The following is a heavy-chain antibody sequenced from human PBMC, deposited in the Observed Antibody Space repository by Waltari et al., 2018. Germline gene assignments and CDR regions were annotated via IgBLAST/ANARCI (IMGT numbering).Heavy chain of an antibody. CDR1: GYTFTGYY. Sequence: QLQLVQSGPEVEKPGAPVKVPCKASGYTFTGYYMHWVRQSPGQGLEWMGRINPNSGGTNYAQKFQGRVTMTRDTSISTAYMELSRLRSDDTAVYYCARGLTTVTPQVMGYWGQGTLVTVSS. J-gene: IGHJ4*02. CDR3: ARGLTTVTPQVMGY. D-gene: IGHD4-17*01. V-gene: IGHV1-2*06. CDR2: INPNSGGT.